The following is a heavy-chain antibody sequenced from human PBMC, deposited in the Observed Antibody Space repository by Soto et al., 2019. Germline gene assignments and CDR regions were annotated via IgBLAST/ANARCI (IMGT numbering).Heavy chain of an antibody. J-gene: IGHJ5*02. V-gene: IGHV6-1*01. CDR2: TYYRSKRYN. D-gene: IGHD6-13*01. CDR3: ARAGGLAGNNWFDP. CDR1: GDSVSSNSAA. Sequence: QSQTLSLTCAISGDSVSSNSAAWNWIRQSPSRGLEWLGRTYYRSKRYNDYAVSVKSRITINPDTSKNQFALQLNSVTPEAAAVYSCARAGGLAGNNWFDPWGQGTLVTVSS.